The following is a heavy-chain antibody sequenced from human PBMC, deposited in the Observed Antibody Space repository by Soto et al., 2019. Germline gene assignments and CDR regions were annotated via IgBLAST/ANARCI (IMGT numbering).Heavy chain of an antibody. D-gene: IGHD6-13*01. Sequence: GGSLILSCAASGFTFSSYWMSWVRQAPGKGLEWVAIIKQDGSEKYYVDSVKGRFTISRDNSKNTLYLQMNSLRAEDTAVYYCARDKGKQLERHDYYYYGMDVWGQGTTVTVSS. J-gene: IGHJ6*02. CDR2: IKQDGSEK. V-gene: IGHV3-7*01. CDR1: GFTFSSYW. CDR3: ARDKGKQLERHDYYYYGMDV.